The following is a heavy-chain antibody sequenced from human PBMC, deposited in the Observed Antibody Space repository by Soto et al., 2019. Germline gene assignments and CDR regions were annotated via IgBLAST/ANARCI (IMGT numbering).Heavy chain of an antibody. CDR2: IYYSGTT. CDR3: ARADCGATSCSTAFDV. Sequence: PSETLSLTCTVSGGSISTYYWSWIRQPPGKGLEWIGYIYYSGTTNYNPSLKSRVTFTRDTSASTAYMELSSLTSEHTAVYYCARADCGATSCSTAFDVWGQGTMVTVSS. CDR1: GGSISTYY. V-gene: IGHV4-59*01. D-gene: IGHD2-21*01. J-gene: IGHJ3*01.